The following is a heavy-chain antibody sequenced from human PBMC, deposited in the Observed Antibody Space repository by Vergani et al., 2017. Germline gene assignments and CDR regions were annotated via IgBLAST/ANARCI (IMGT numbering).Heavy chain of an antibody. J-gene: IGHJ4*02. D-gene: IGHD6-13*01. CDR1: GFSLSTSGVG. V-gene: IGHV2-5*01. Sequence: QITLKESGPTLVKPAQTLTLTCTFSGFSLSTSGVGVAWIRQPPGEALAWLALIYWNDDKRYSPSLKSRLTITKDTSKNQVVLTMTHMDPVDTATYYGAHRRISWVSTIFDYWGQGTLVTVSS. CDR3: AHRRISWVSTIFDY. CDR2: IYWNDDK.